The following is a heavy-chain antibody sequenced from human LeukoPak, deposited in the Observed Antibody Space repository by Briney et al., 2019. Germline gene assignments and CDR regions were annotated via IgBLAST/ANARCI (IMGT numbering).Heavy chain of an antibody. J-gene: IGHJ4*02. V-gene: IGHV4-39*01. CDR2: IYYTGTT. CDR3: ARRAVVPAAVSYFDN. D-gene: IGHD2-2*01. CDR1: RGSITNSSCY. Sequence: SETLSLTCAVSRGSITNSSCYWGWIRQPPGKGLEWIGGIYYTGTTYYSPSLNSRITISMDTSKKQFSLRLASVTAADTAVYYCARRAVVPAAVSYFDNWGQGTLVTSPQ.